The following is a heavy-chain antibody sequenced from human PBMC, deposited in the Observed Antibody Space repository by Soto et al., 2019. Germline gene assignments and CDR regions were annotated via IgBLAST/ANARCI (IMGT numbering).Heavy chain of an antibody. J-gene: IGHJ4*02. V-gene: IGHV3-33*01. CDR1: GFTFSAYG. CDR3: ARDQLDRLKPRETRYFDF. D-gene: IGHD3-3*01. CDR2: IWDDGSRK. Sequence: QEQLVESGGGVVQPGRSLRLSCAASGFTFSAYGMHWVRQAPGKGLEWVAVIWDDGSRKFYADYVEGRFTISRDNSKNTLFLQMKPLRADATPVYYCARDQLDRLKPRETRYFDFWGQGTLVTVSS.